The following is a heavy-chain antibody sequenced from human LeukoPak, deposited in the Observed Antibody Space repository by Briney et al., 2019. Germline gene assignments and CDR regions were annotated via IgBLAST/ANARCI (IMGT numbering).Heavy chain of an antibody. D-gene: IGHD3-9*01. V-gene: IGHV3-7*03. CDR3: ARGGAYYDILTGYYNRYFDY. Sequence: AGGSLRLSCAASGFTFSSYWMSWVRQAPGKGLEWVANIKQDGSEKYYVDSVKGRFTISRDNAKNSLYLRMNSLRAEDTAVYYCARGGAYYDILTGYYNRYFDYWGQGTLVTVSS. CDR2: IKQDGSEK. J-gene: IGHJ4*02. CDR1: GFTFSSYW.